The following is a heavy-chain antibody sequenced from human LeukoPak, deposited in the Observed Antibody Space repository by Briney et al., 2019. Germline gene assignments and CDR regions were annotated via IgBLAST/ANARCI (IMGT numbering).Heavy chain of an antibody. J-gene: IGHJ4*02. CDR3: ARSPKAYYGSGSYSD. CDR1: GYSFTSYW. CDR2: IYPGDSDT. V-gene: IGHV5-51*01. Sequence: GESLKISCKGSGYSFTSYWIGWGRQMPGKGLEWMGIIYPGDSDTGYSPSFQGQVTISADKSISTAYLQWSSLKASDTAMYYCARSPKAYYGSGSYSDWGQGTLVTVSS. D-gene: IGHD3-10*01.